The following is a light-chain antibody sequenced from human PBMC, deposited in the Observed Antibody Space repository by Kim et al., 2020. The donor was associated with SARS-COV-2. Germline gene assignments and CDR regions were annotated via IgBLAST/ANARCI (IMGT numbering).Light chain of an antibody. CDR2: GNS. CDR1: GSNIGAGYD. V-gene: IGLV1-40*01. Sequence: QRVTISCTGSGSNIGAGYDVHWYQQLPGTAPKLLIYGNSNRPSGVPDRFSGSKSGTSASLAITGLRAEDEADYYCQSYDSSLSGSVFGGGTQLTVL. J-gene: IGLJ3*02. CDR3: QSYDSSLSGSV.